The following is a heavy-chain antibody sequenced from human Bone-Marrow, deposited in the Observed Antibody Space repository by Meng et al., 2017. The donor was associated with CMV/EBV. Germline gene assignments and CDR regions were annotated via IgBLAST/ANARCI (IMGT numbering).Heavy chain of an antibody. CDR3: ARVLGHYDSSGYYYGYYYYYYGMDV. Sequence: ASVKVSCKASGYTLTSYDINWVRQATGQGLESMGWMNPNSGNTGYAQKFQGRVTMTRNTSISTAYMELSSLRSEDTAVYYCARVLGHYDSSGYYYGYYYYYYGMDVWGQGTTVTVSS. J-gene: IGHJ6*02. CDR2: MNPNSGNT. CDR1: GYTLTSYD. D-gene: IGHD3-22*01. V-gene: IGHV1-8*01.